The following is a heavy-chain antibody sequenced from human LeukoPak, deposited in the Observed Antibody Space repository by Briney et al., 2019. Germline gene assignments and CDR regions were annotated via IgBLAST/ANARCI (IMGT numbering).Heavy chain of an antibody. J-gene: IGHJ4*02. Sequence: GGSLRLSCAASGFPFSTYDMHWVRQAPDKGLQWVAVISSDGYRTDYPDSVRGRFTISRDNFKNTVDLQMISVTAEDTAMYFCAKGLGPGRVLARPLPYWGQGTLVTVSS. CDR1: GFPFSTYD. V-gene: IGHV3-30*18. D-gene: IGHD6-6*01. CDR2: ISSDGYRT. CDR3: AKGLGPGRVLARPLPY.